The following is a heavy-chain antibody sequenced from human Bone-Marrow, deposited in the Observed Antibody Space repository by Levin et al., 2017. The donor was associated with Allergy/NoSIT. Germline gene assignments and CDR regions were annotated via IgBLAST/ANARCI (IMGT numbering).Heavy chain of an antibody. Sequence: KTSETLSLTCAVYGGSFSGYYWSWIRQPPGKGLEWIGEINHSGSTNYNPSFKSRVTIPVDTSKNQFSLKLSSVTAADTAVYYCAGGDPTGGYYYYYMDVWGKGTTVTVSS. J-gene: IGHJ6*03. CDR1: GGSFSGYY. CDR2: INHSGST. D-gene: IGHD1-14*01. CDR3: AGGDPTGGYYYYYMDV. V-gene: IGHV4-34*01.